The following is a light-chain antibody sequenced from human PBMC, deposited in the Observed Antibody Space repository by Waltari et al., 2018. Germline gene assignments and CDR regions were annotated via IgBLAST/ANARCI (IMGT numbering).Light chain of an antibody. CDR1: SSNIGSHY. J-gene: IGLJ2*01. V-gene: IGLV1-47*01. CDR3: ASWDDSLSGWL. Sequence: QSVLTQPPSASGTPGQRVYISCSGGSSNIGSHYVYCYQQIPGTAPNLLIYRSTQRPSGVPARVSGSQSGTSAALAVSGLRSEDEADYYWASWDDSLSGWLFGGGTKLTVL. CDR2: RST.